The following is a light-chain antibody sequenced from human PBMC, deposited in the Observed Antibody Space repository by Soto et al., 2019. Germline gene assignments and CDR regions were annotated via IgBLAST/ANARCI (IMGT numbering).Light chain of an antibody. V-gene: IGKV3-20*01. CDR1: QSVSSNF. CDR3: QQYGSSPWT. J-gene: IGKJ1*01. Sequence: EIVMTQSPGTLSLSPGERGTLSCRASQSVSSNFLAWYQQKPGQAPRLLIYGASSRATGIPDRFSGSGSGTDFTLTIIRLEPEDFAVYYCQQYGSSPWTFGQGTKVDI. CDR2: GAS.